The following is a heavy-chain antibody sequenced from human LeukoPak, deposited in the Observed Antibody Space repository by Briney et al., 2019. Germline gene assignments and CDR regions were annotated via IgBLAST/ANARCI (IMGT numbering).Heavy chain of an antibody. V-gene: IGHV3-48*02. CDR3: ASSGSYRFDY. Sequence: GGSLRLSCAASGFSISNYYMFWVRQAPGKGLEWVSHITASGTAMFYADSVKGRFTISRDNAKNSLYLQMNSLRDEDTAVYYCASSGSYRFDYWGQGTLVTVSS. J-gene: IGHJ4*02. CDR1: GFSISNYY. D-gene: IGHD1-26*01. CDR2: ITASGTAM.